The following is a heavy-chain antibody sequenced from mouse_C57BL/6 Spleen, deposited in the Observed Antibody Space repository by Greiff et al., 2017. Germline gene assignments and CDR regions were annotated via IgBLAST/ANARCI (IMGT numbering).Heavy chain of an antibody. CDR3: ARRMVTTPFYAMDY. J-gene: IGHJ4*01. Sequence: QVQLQQPGAELVRPGSSVKLSCKASGYTFTSYWMDWVKQRPGQGLEWIGNIYPSDSETHYNQKFKDKATLTVDKSSSTAYMQLSSLTSEDSAVYYCARRMVTTPFYAMDYWGQGTSVTVSS. CDR2: IYPSDSET. V-gene: IGHV1-61*01. D-gene: IGHD2-3*01. CDR1: GYTFTSYW.